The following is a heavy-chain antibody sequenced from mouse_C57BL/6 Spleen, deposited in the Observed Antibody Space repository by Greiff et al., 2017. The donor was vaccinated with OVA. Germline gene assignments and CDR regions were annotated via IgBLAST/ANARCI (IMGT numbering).Heavy chain of an antibody. CDR3: ARALDPIYDYDNAMDY. CDR2: IHPNSGST. V-gene: IGHV1-64*01. J-gene: IGHJ4*01. D-gene: IGHD2-4*01. CDR1: GYTFPSYW. Sequence: QVQLQQPGAELVKPGASVKLSCKASGYTFPSYWMHWVKQRPGQGLEWIGMIHPNSGSTNYNEKFKSKATLTVDKSSSTAYMQRSSLTSEDSAVYYCARALDPIYDYDNAMDYWGQGTSVTVSS.